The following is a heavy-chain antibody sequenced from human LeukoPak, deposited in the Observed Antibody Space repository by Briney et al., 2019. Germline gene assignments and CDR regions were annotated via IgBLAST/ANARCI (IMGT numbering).Heavy chain of an antibody. Sequence: SETLSLTCTVSGGSISSYYWSWIRQPPGKGLEWIGYIYYSGSTNYNPSLKSRVTISVDTSKNQFSLKLSSVTAAVTAVYYCARGAYSSSWYNDYYYYYYMDVWGKGTTVTISS. D-gene: IGHD6-13*01. CDR2: IYYSGST. CDR3: ARGAYSSSWYNDYYYYYYMDV. CDR1: GGSISSYY. J-gene: IGHJ6*03. V-gene: IGHV4-59*01.